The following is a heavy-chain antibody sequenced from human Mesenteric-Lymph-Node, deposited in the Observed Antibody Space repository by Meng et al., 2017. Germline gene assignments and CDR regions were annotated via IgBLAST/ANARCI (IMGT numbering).Heavy chain of an antibody. CDR1: GYTFTGYY. V-gene: IGHV1-2*02. CDR3: ARDLRGYSGYDAWFDP. Sequence: ASVKVSCKASGYTFTGYYMHWVRQAPGQGLEWMGWINPNSGGTNYAQKFQGRVTMTRDTSISTAYMELSRLRSDDTAVYYCARDLRGYSGYDAWFDPWGQGTLVTVSS. CDR2: INPNSGGT. J-gene: IGHJ5*02. D-gene: IGHD5-12*01.